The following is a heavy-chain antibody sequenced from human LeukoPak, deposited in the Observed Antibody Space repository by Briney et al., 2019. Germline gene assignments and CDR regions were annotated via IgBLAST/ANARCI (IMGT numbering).Heavy chain of an antibody. CDR3: ARFRNWGGAIDY. Sequence: GESLKISCKGSGYSFTTYWIGWVRQMPGEGLEWMGIIYSGDSDVRYSPSFQGQVTISVDRSINTAYLQWSSLKASDSAMYYCARFRNWGGAIDYWGQGTLVTVSS. J-gene: IGHJ4*02. D-gene: IGHD7-27*01. CDR1: GYSFTTYW. V-gene: IGHV5-51*01. CDR2: IYSGDSDV.